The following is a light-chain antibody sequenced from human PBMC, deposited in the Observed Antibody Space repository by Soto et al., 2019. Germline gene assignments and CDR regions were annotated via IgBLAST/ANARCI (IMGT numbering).Light chain of an antibody. V-gene: IGKV1-39*01. CDR2: AAP. J-gene: IGKJ1*01. Sequence: DIQMTQSPSSLSASVGDRVTITCRASQSIVTYLNWYLQKPGKAPKLLIYAAPNLQSGVPSRFSGSGSGTDFTLTISSLQPEDFATYFCQRSYSTPPWTFGQGTKVDIK. CDR1: QSIVTY. CDR3: QRSYSTPPWT.